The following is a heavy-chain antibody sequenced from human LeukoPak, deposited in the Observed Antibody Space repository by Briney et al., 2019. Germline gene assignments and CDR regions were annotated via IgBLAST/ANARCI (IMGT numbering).Heavy chain of an antibody. CDR2: IYTSGST. J-gene: IGHJ5*02. CDR3: ARDIVAACWFDP. Sequence: SETLSLTCTVSGGSISSGSYYWSWIRQPAGKGLEWIGRIYTSGSTNYNPSLKSRVTISVDTSKNQFSLKLSSVTAADTAVYYCARDIVAACWFDPWGQGTLVTVSS. V-gene: IGHV4-61*02. D-gene: IGHD2-15*01. CDR1: GGSISSGSYY.